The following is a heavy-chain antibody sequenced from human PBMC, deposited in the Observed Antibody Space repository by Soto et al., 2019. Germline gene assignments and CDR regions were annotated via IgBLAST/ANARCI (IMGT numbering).Heavy chain of an antibody. Sequence: GGSLRLSCAASGFTFSSYGMHWVRQAPGKXLEWVAVISYDGSNKYYADSVKGRFTISRDNSKHTLYLQMNSLGAEDTAVYYCAKSATGGYYDSSGYWNAFDIWGQGTMVTVSS. CDR2: ISYDGSNK. V-gene: IGHV3-30*18. D-gene: IGHD3-22*01. J-gene: IGHJ3*02. CDR1: GFTFSSYG. CDR3: AKSATGGYYDSSGYWNAFDI.